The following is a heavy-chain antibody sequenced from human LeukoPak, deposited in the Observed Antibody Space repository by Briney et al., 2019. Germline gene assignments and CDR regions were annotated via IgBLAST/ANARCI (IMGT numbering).Heavy chain of an antibody. J-gene: IGHJ6*02. CDR3: ARMYCSRGSCYPLFYYYAMDV. CDR1: GYTFTMNG. V-gene: IGHV1-18*01. Sequence: ASVKVSCKASGYTFTMNGISWVRQAPGQGLEWMGWISSYNGKTNYAQRLQGRATMTTDTSTSPAHMELRSLRSDDTAVYYCARMYCSRGSCYPLFYYYAMDVWGQGTTVTVSS. CDR2: ISSYNGKT. D-gene: IGHD2-15*01.